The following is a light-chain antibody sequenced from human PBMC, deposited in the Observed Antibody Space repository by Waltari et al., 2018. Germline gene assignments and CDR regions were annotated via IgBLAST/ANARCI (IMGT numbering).Light chain of an antibody. CDR3: QSADYSDTFVL. CDR2: KDI. CDR1: PLRQQP. Sequence: SDELTQPPSVSVPPGQTARLTCSGNPLRQQPVSWYQQRPGQAPMLVMYKDIERPSGISERFSGSSSGTTVTLIINAVQAEDEAEYYCQSADYSDTFVLFGGGTRLTVL. J-gene: IGLJ2*01. V-gene: IGLV3-25*03.